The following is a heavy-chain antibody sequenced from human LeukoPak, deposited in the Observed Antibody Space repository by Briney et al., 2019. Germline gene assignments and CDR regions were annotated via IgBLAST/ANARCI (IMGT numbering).Heavy chain of an antibody. CDR3: ARTYYYGSGSSDPR. D-gene: IGHD3-10*01. CDR2: IYHSGST. CDR1: GYSISSGYY. J-gene: IGHJ4*02. Sequence: SETLSLTCTVSGYSISSGYYWGWIRQAPGKGLEWIGSIYHSGSTYYNPSLKSRVTISVDTSKSQFSLKLSSVTAADTAVYYCARTYYYGSGSSDPRWGQGTLVTVSS. V-gene: IGHV4-38-2*02.